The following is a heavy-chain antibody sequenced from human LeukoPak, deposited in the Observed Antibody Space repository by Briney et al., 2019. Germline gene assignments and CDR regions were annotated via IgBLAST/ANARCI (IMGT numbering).Heavy chain of an antibody. CDR2: FDPEDGET. CDR1: GYTLTELS. D-gene: IGHD1-26*01. V-gene: IGHV1-24*01. J-gene: IGHJ4*02. CDR3: ATLGSGSYPIPNDY. Sequence: ASVKVSCKVSGYTLTELSMHWKRQAPGKGLEWMGGFDPEDGETIYAQKFQGRVTMTEDTSTDTAYMELSSLRSEDTAVYYCATLGSGSYPIPNDYWGQGTLVTVSS.